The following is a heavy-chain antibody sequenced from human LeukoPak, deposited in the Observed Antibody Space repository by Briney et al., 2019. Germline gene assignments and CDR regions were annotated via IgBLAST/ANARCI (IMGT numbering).Heavy chain of an antibody. V-gene: IGHV1-24*01. Sequence: WASVKVSCKASEDTFTNYYMHWVRQAPGKGLEWMGGFDPEDGETMYAQKFQGRVTMTEDTSTDTAYMELSSLRSEDTAVYYCAMYDVAVDTGFDYWGQGTLVTVSS. CDR2: FDPEDGET. D-gene: IGHD2-8*01. CDR1: EDTFTNYY. J-gene: IGHJ4*02. CDR3: AMYDVAVDTGFDY.